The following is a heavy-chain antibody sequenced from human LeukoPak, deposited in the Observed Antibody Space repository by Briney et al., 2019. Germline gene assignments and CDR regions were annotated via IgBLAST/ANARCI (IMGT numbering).Heavy chain of an antibody. CDR1: GGSFSGYY. Sequence: PSETLSLTCAVYGGSFSGYYWSWIRQPPGKGPEWIGEINHSGSTNYNPSLKSRVTISVDKSKNQFSLKLSSVTAADTAVYYCARVEKQQQLVRDYYFDYWGQGTLVTVSS. D-gene: IGHD6-13*01. CDR3: ARVEKQQQLVRDYYFDY. CDR2: INHSGST. V-gene: IGHV4-34*01. J-gene: IGHJ4*02.